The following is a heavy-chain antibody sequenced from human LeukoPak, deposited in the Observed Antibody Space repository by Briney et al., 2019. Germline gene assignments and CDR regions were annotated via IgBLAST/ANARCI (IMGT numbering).Heavy chain of an antibody. CDR2: MNPNSGNT. D-gene: IGHD5-24*01. Sequence: ASVKVSCKASGYTFTSYDINWVRQATGQGLEWMGWMNPNSGNTGYAQKFQGRVTMTRNTSISTAYMELSSLRSEDTAVYYCARGLRDGYNYVYWGQGTLVTVSS. V-gene: IGHV1-8*01. J-gene: IGHJ4*02. CDR1: GYTFTSYD. CDR3: ARGLRDGYNYVY.